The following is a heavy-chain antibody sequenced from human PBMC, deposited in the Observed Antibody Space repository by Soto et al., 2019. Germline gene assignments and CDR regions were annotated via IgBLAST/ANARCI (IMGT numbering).Heavy chain of an antibody. D-gene: IGHD2-21*02. Sequence: QITLKESGPTLVKPTQTLTLTCTFSGLSLSTIGEGVGWIRQPPGKALEWLALVYWDDDKRYSPSLKSRLTITKDNSVNQMVLTMTNMGPVDTATYYCVQTRCGGDCLQSYSSHSYYGLDVWGQGTTVTVSS. CDR2: VYWDDDK. V-gene: IGHV2-5*02. J-gene: IGHJ6*02. CDR3: VQTRCGGDCLQSYSSHSYYGLDV. CDR1: GLSLSTIGEG.